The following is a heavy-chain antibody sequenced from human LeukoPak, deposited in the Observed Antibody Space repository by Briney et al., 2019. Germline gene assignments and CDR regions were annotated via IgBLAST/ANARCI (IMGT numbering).Heavy chain of an antibody. CDR2: INPNSGGT. D-gene: IGHD6-19*01. J-gene: IGHJ4*02. CDR1: GYTFTGYY. Sequence: ASVKVSCKASGYTFTGYYMHWVRQAPGQGLEWMGRINPNSGGTNYAQKFQGRVTMTRDTSISTAYMELSRLRSDDTAVYYCARSRAIGSGWPGNYWGQGTPVTVSS. V-gene: IGHV1-2*06. CDR3: ARSRAIGSGWPGNY.